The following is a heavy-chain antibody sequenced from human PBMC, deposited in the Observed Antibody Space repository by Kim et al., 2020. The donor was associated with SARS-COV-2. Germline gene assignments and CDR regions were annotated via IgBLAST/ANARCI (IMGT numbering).Heavy chain of an antibody. Sequence: GGSLRLSCAASGFTFSSYSMNWVRQAPGKGLEWVSSISSSSSYIYYADSVKGRFTISRDNAKNSLYLQMNSLRAEDTAVYYCARDIETSTDGAHWGQGTLVTVSS. J-gene: IGHJ4*02. V-gene: IGHV3-21*01. CDR1: GFTFSSYS. CDR3: ARDIETSTDGAH. CDR2: ISSSSSYI. D-gene: IGHD2-2*01.